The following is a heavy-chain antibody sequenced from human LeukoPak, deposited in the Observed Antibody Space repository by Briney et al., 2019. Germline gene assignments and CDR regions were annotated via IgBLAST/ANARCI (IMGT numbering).Heavy chain of an antibody. J-gene: IGHJ3*02. CDR3: ALQPIALSI. CDR2: INPNTGGT. D-gene: IGHD5-18*01. CDR1: GDTLTGYY. Sequence: ASVKVSCKASGDTLTGYYMHWVRQAPGQGLEWMGWINPNTGGTEYAQKFQGRVTMTRDTSISTGYMELSRLRSDDTAVYYCALQPIALSIWGQGTMVTVSS. V-gene: IGHV1-2*02.